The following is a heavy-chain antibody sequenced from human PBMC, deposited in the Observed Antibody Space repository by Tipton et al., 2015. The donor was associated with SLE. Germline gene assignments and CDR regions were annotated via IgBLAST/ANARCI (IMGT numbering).Heavy chain of an antibody. CDR3: ARSPVDYWNGYSA. V-gene: IGHV3-23*01. Sequence: SLRLSCAAPGFTFSNYAMSWVRQAPGKGLEWVSATTGSGDRTYYIDSVKGRFTISRDNSKNSLYLQMNGLRAEDTAVYYCARSPVDYWNGYSAWGQGTLVAVSS. CDR1: GFTFSNYA. CDR2: TTGSGDRT. J-gene: IGHJ4*02. D-gene: IGHD3-3*01.